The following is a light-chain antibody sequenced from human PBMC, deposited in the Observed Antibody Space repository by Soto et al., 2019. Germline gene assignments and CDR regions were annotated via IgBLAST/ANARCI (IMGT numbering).Light chain of an antibody. J-gene: IGKJ2*01. Sequence: DIQMTQSPSSLSASVGDRVTITCRASQSISTYLNWYQHKSGKAPKVLIYGASSLQSGVPSRFSGSGSGTDFTLTISSLQPEDFATYYCQQSYSVPYTFGQGTKLEIK. CDR1: QSISTY. CDR2: GAS. CDR3: QQSYSVPYT. V-gene: IGKV1-39*01.